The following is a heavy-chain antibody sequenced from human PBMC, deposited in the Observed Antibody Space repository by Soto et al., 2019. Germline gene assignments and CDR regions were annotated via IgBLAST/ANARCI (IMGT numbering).Heavy chain of an antibody. CDR2: INHSGST. V-gene: IGHV4-34*01. CDR1: GGSFSGYY. CDR3: ARIEGSSGLDY. D-gene: IGHD3-22*01. Sequence: QVQLQQWGAGLLKPSETLSLTCAVYGGSFSGYYWSWIRQPPGKGLEWIGEINHSGSTNYNPSLKSRVTISVDTSKNQFSLKLSSVTAADTAVYYCARIEGSSGLDYWGQGTLVTVSS. J-gene: IGHJ4*02.